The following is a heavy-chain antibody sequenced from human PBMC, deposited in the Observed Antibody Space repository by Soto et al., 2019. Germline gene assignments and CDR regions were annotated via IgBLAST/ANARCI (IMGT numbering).Heavy chain of an antibody. J-gene: IGHJ4*02. CDR1: GGSFSGCS. CDR2: INHSGSI. Sequence: ETLSLTCAVYGGSFSGCSWNLIRQPPGKGLEWIGKINHSGSINYNPSLKSRVTISVDTSENQFSLRMSSLTAADTAVYYCARGPPQSSDYYFLFDYWGQGTVVTVSS. V-gene: IGHV4-34*01. CDR3: ARGPPQSSDYYFLFDY. D-gene: IGHD3-22*01.